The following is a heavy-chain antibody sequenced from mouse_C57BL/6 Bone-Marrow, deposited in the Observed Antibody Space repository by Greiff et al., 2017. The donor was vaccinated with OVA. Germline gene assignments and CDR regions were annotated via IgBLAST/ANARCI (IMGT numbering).Heavy chain of an antibody. CDR2: ISNLAYSI. CDR3: ARREYYGLDY. V-gene: IGHV5-15*01. Sequence: EVKLQESGGGLVQPGGSLKLSCAASGFTFSDYGMAWVRQAPRKGPEWVAFISNLAYSIYYADTVTGRFTISRENAKNTLYLEMSSLRSEDTAMYYCARREYYGLDYWGQGTTLTVSS. J-gene: IGHJ2*01. CDR1: GFTFSDYG. D-gene: IGHD1-2*01.